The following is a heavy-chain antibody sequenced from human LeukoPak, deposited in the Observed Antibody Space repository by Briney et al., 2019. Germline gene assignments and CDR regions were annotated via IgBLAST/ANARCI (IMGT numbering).Heavy chain of an antibody. D-gene: IGHD4-11*01. Sequence: ASVKVSCTASGYTFTSYGISWVRQAPGQGLEWMGWISAYNGNTNYAQKLQGRVTMTTDTSTSTAYMELRSLRSDDTAVYYCARAPSDYSNYLFDYYGMDVWGQGTTVTVSS. J-gene: IGHJ6*02. V-gene: IGHV1-18*01. CDR1: GYTFTSYG. CDR3: ARAPSDYSNYLFDYYGMDV. CDR2: ISAYNGNT.